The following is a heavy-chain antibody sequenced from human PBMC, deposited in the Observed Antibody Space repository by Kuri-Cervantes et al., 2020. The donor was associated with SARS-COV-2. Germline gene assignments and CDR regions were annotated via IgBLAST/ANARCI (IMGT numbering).Heavy chain of an antibody. V-gene: IGHV4-59*01. CDR2: VYYSGST. CDR1: GASISGYH. Sequence: GSLRLSCTVSGASISGYHWSWIRQPPGKGLEWIGYVYYSGSTNYNPSLKSRVTISVDTSKNQFSLKLSSATAADTAVYYCARSPGGMAVEVYYYGMDVWGQGTTVTVSS. D-gene: IGHD3-16*01. J-gene: IGHJ6*02. CDR3: ARSPGGMAVEVYYYGMDV.